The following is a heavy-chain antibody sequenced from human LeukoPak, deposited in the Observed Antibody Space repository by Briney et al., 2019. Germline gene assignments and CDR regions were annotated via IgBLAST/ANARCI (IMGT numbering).Heavy chain of an antibody. CDR2: IIPMFGIA. Sequence: SVKVSCKASGGTFRKHAISWVRQAPGQGLEWMGGIIPMFGIANYAQRLQGRVTITTDESTSIAYMELSSLRSADTAVYYCVRGVWYQLLYRSDYYYYMDVWGKGTTVTVSS. J-gene: IGHJ6*03. CDR1: GGTFRKHA. CDR3: VRGVWYQLLYRSDYYYYMDV. D-gene: IGHD2-2*02. V-gene: IGHV1-69*05.